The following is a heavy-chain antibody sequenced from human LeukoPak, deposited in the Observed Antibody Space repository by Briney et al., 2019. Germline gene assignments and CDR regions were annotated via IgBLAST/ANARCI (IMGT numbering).Heavy chain of an antibody. CDR1: GFTFSDYY. CDR3: TRDGDTSGHYSIFDY. V-gene: IGHV3-11*04. D-gene: IGHD3-22*01. Sequence: PGGSLRLSCAASGFTFSDYYMSWIRQAPGKGLEWVSYISSSGRTIYYADSVKGRFTISRDYSKNTLYLQMNSLRAEDTAVYYCTRDGDTSGHYSIFDYWGQGTLVTVSS. CDR2: ISSSGRTI. J-gene: IGHJ4*02.